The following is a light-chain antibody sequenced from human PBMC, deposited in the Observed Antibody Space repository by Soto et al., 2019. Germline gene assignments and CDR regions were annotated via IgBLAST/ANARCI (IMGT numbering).Light chain of an antibody. J-gene: IGLJ3*02. CDR2: DVT. Sequence: QSVLTQPRSVSGSPGQSVTISCTGTSSDVGGYNYVSWYQQTPGKAPKVMIYDVTKRPSGVPDRFSGSKSGNTASLTISGLQAEDEADYYCCSYAGSYTWVFGGGTKVTVL. CDR3: CSYAGSYTWV. V-gene: IGLV2-11*01. CDR1: SSDVGGYNY.